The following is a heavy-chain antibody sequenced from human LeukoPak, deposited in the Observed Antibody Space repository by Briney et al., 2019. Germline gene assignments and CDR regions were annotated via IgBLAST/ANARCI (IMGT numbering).Heavy chain of an antibody. D-gene: IGHD6-6*01. CDR3: ARDLDPSSSPFPYYFDY. CDR2: IKQDGREK. V-gene: IGHV3-7*01. CDR1: GYSISSGYY. J-gene: IGHJ4*02. Sequence: ETLSLTCTVSGYSISSGYYWGWIRQAPGKGLEWVANIKQDGREKYYVDSVKGRFTISRDNAKNSLYLQMNSLRAVDTAVYYCARDLDPSSSPFPYYFDYWGQGTLVTVSS.